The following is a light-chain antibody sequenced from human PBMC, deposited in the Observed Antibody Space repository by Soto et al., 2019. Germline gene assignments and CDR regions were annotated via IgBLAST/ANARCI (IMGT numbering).Light chain of an antibody. CDR1: QDISNH. CDR2: AAS. CDR3: QQYNSYPVS. Sequence: DIQMTQSPSSLCASVGDRVTITCRASQDISNHLAWFQQKPGKAPKSLISAASSLQSGVPSKFSGSGSGTDFTLTISSLQPEDFATYYCQQYNSYPVSFGGGTKVEIK. V-gene: IGKV1-16*02. J-gene: IGKJ4*01.